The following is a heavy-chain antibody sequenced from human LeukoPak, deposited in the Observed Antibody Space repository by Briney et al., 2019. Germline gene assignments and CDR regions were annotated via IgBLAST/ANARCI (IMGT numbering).Heavy chain of an antibody. J-gene: IGHJ3*02. Sequence: ASVKVSCKASGDTLTTYYMHWVRQDPGQGLEWMGIINPSDGSTSYAQRFQGRVTITRDMPTSTVYMELSSLTSEDTAVYYCARGGKRWWGAFDIWGQGTMVTVSS. CDR1: GDTLTTYY. CDR2: INPSDGST. CDR3: ARGGKRWWGAFDI. D-gene: IGHD2-15*01. V-gene: IGHV1-46*01.